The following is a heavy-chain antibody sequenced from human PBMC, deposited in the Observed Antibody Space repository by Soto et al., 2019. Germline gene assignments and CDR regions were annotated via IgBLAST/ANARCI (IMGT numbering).Heavy chain of an antibody. CDR1: GFSLSTSGVG. D-gene: IGHD3-10*01. Sequence: SGPTLVNPTQTLTLTCTFSGFSLSTSGVGVGWIRQPPGKALEWLALIYWDDDKRYSPSLKSRLTITKDTSKNQVVLTMTNMDPGDTATYYCAHRRADNWLLWFGELSSTSGYFDSWGQGTLVTVSS. CDR2: IYWDDDK. V-gene: IGHV2-5*02. CDR3: AHRRADNWLLWFGELSSTSGYFDS. J-gene: IGHJ4*02.